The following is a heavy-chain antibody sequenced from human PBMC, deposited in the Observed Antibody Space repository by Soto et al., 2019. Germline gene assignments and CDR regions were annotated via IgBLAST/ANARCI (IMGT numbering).Heavy chain of an antibody. Sequence: QITLKESGPTLVNPTQTLTLTCTFSGFSLSTSGVGVGWIRQPPGKALEWLALIYWDDDKRYSPSLKSRLTITKDTSKNQVVLTMTNMDPVDTATYYCAHTYGSWSYFDYYYYMDVWGKGTTVTVSS. V-gene: IGHV2-5*02. J-gene: IGHJ6*03. CDR3: AHTYGSWSYFDYYYYMDV. D-gene: IGHD3-10*01. CDR1: GFSLSTSGVG. CDR2: IYWDDDK.